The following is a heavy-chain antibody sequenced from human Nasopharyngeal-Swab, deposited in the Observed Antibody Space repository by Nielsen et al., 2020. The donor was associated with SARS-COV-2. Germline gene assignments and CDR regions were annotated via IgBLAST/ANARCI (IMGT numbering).Heavy chain of an antibody. Sequence: GESLKISCAASGFSFITYGMHWVRQAPGKGLEWVAFIRYDGSNKHYEDSVKGRFTISRDNSKNTLYLQMNSLRPEDTAVYYCAKDPYPFDYNNYAAIDYWGQGTLVTVSS. J-gene: IGHJ4*02. D-gene: IGHD4-11*01. CDR3: AKDPYPFDYNNYAAIDY. V-gene: IGHV3-30*02. CDR2: IRYDGSNK. CDR1: GFSFITYG.